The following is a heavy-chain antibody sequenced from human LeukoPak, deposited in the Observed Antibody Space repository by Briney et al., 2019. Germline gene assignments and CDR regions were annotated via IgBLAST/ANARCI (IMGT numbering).Heavy chain of an antibody. CDR3: ARTRYYYDSVDY. J-gene: IGHJ4*02. CDR1: GYTFTSYD. D-gene: IGHD3-22*01. CDR2: MNPNSGNT. Sequence: ASVKVSCKASGYTFTSYDINWVRQATGQGLEWMGWMNPNSGNTGYAQKFQGRVTITTDESTSTAYMELSSLRSEDTAVYYCARTRYYYDSVDYWGQGTLVTVSS. V-gene: IGHV1-8*03.